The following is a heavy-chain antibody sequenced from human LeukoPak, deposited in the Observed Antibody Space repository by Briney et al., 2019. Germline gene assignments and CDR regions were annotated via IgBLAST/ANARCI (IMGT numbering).Heavy chain of an antibody. V-gene: IGHV4-59*08. CDR2: IYYSGST. CDR3: ARGADYYDSSGYLYYFDY. D-gene: IGHD3-22*01. J-gene: IGHJ4*02. CDR1: GGSISSYY. Sequence: PSETLSLTCTVSGGSISSYYWSWIRQPPGKGLEWIGYIYYSGSTNYNPSLKSRVTISVDTSKNQFSLKLSSVTAAVTAVYYCARGADYYDSSGYLYYFDYWGQGTLVTVSS.